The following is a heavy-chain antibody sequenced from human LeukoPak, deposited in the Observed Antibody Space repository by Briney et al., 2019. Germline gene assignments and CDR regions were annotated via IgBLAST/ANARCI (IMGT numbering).Heavy chain of an antibody. CDR1: GFTFSSYA. CDR2: ISGSGGST. D-gene: IGHD6-19*01. J-gene: IGHJ4*02. V-gene: IGHV3-23*01. Sequence: GGSLRLSCAASGFTFSSYAMSWVRQAPGKGLEWVSAISGSGGSTYYADSVKGRFTISRDNSKNTLYLQMNSLRAEDTAVYYCARDRTSSSGWYRVADYWGQGTLVTVSS. CDR3: ARDRTSSSGWYRVADY.